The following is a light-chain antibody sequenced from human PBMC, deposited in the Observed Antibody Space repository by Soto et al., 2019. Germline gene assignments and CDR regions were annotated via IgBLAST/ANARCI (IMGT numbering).Light chain of an antibody. CDR2: DAS. CDR3: QQYNNWPLT. V-gene: IGKV3-15*01. J-gene: IGKJ5*01. Sequence: EIVMTQSPATLSVSPGERATLSCRASRSVSNNLAWHQQKPGQAPRLLIYDASTRATGIPARFSGSWSGTEFTLTISSLQSEDSAVYYCQQYNNWPLTFGQGTRLEI. CDR1: RSVSNN.